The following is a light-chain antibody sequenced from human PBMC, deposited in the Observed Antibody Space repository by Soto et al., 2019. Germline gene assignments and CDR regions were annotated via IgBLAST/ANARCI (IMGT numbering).Light chain of an antibody. CDR1: HSVSPW. CDR3: QQYSSSST. Sequence: DIRMTQSPSTLSASVGGRVTITCRASHSVSPWLAWYQQKPGKAPKLLSYRTSSLQNGVPARFSGRGSWTDFFLTISNLQPDDFATYYCQQYSSSSTFGQGTRVELK. J-gene: IGKJ1*01. CDR2: RTS. V-gene: IGKV1-5*03.